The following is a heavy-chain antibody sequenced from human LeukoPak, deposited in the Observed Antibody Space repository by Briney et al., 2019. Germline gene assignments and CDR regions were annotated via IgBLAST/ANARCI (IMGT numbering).Heavy chain of an antibody. CDR2: ISSSSSYI. CDR1: GFTLSSYW. CDR3: ASGRYYFYY. J-gene: IGHJ4*02. Sequence: GGSLRLSCADSGFTLSSYWMHWVRQAPGKGVEWVSFISSSSSYIYYADSVNGRFTISRDNSKNSLYLQMNSLRAEDTAVYYCASGRYYFYYWGQGTLVTVSS. V-gene: IGHV3-21*01.